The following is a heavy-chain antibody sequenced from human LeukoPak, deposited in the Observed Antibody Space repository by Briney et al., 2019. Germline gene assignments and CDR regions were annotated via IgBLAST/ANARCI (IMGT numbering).Heavy chain of an antibody. J-gene: IGHJ6*03. CDR2: INHSGST. CDR1: GGSFSGYY. CDR3: ARATRGRPGYYYYYMDV. V-gene: IGHV4-34*01. D-gene: IGHD3-10*01. Sequence: PSETLSLTCAVYGGSFSGYYWSWIRQPPGKGLEWIGEINHSGSTNYNPSLKSRVTISVDTSKNQFSLKLSSVTAADTAVYYCARATRGRPGYYYYYMDVWGKGTTVTVSS.